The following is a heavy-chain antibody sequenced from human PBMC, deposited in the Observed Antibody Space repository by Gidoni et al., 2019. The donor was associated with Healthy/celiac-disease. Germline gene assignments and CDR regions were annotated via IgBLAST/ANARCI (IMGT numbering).Heavy chain of an antibody. CDR2: IIPILGIA. J-gene: IGHJ4*02. V-gene: IGHV1-69*04. CDR1: GGTFSSYP. Sequence: QVQLVQSGAEVKKPGSSVKVSCKASGGTFSSYPISWVRQAPGQGLEWMGRIIPILGIANYAQKFQGRVTITADKSTSTAYMELSSLRSEDTAVYYCAREPLKSGTGYYFSNEINDTDYWGQGTLVTVSS. D-gene: IGHD3-9*01. CDR3: AREPLKSGTGYYFSNEINDTDY.